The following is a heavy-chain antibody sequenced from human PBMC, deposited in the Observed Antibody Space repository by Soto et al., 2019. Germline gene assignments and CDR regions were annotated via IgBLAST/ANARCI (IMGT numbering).Heavy chain of an antibody. CDR3: ARDTRIAVAGKSYYGMDV. D-gene: IGHD6-19*01. J-gene: IGHJ6*02. CDR2: INPSGGKT. CDR1: GYTFTRYH. V-gene: IGHV1-46*01. Sequence: ASVKVSCKASGYTFTRYHMHWVRQAPGQGLEWMGIINPSGGKTSYAQKFQGRVTMTGDTSTSTVYMELRSLRSDDTAVYYCARDTRIAVAGKSYYGMDVWGQGTTVTVSS.